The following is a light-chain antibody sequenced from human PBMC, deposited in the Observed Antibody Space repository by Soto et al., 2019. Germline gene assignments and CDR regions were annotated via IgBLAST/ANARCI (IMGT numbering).Light chain of an antibody. CDR2: EVS. CDR3: SSYAGSNNFDV. J-gene: IGLJ1*01. V-gene: IGLV2-8*01. CDR1: SSDVGGYNY. Sequence: QSVLTQPPSASGSPGQSVTISCTGTSSDVGGYNYVSWYQQHPGKAPKLVIYEVSMRPSGVPDRFSGSKSGNTASLTVSGLQAEDEADYYCSSYAGSNNFDVFGTGTKVTVL.